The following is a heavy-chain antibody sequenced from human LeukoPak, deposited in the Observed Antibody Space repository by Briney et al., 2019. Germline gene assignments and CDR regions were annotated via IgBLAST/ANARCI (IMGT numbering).Heavy chain of an antibody. Sequence: GGSLRLSCAASGFTFSSYAMSWVRQAPGKGLEWVSAISGSGGSTYYADSVKGRFTISRGNSKNTLYLQMNSLRAEDTAVYYCAKDLQYYYDSSGYSFFDYWGQGTLVTVSS. CDR3: AKDLQYYYDSSGYSFFDY. CDR1: GFTFSSYA. J-gene: IGHJ4*02. V-gene: IGHV3-23*01. CDR2: ISGSGGST. D-gene: IGHD3-22*01.